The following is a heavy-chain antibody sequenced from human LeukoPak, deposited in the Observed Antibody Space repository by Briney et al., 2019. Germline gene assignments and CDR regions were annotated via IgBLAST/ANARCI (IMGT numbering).Heavy chain of an antibody. J-gene: IGHJ3*02. Sequence: GGSLRLSCAASGFTFSSYAMHWVRQAPGKGLEWVAVISYDGSNKYYADSVKGRFTISRDNSKNTLYLQMNSLRAEDTAVYYCARHTGHYYDYDAFDIWGQGTMVTVSS. CDR2: ISYDGSNK. CDR1: GFTFSSYA. D-gene: IGHD3-22*01. CDR3: ARHTGHYYDYDAFDI. V-gene: IGHV3-30*04.